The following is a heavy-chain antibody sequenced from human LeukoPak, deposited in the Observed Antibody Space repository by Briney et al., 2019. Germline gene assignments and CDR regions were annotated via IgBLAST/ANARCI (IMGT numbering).Heavy chain of an antibody. V-gene: IGHV4-4*09. CDR2: INTKGET. CDR3: ATSNDAKIAPFDH. CDR1: GVSMSAYQ. Sequence: SETLSLTCTVSGVSMSAYQWSWVRQPPEKGLEWIGCINTKGETSYNPSLKSRVTTSVDTSKSQFSLRLTSVTAADTAVYYCATSNDAKIAPFDHWGQGAPVTVSS. D-gene: IGHD2-21*01. J-gene: IGHJ4*02.